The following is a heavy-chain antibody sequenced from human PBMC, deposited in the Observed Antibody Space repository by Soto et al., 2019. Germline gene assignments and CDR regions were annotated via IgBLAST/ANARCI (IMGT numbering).Heavy chain of an antibody. CDR3: ARVGAAAGTGYYYGMDV. J-gene: IGHJ6*02. V-gene: IGHV6-1*01. D-gene: IGHD6-13*01. CDR2: TYYRSKWYN. CDR1: GDSVSSNSAA. Sequence: KQSQTLSLTCAISGDSVSSNSAAWNWIRQSPSRGLEWLGRTYYRSKWYNDYAVSVKSRITINPDTSKNQFSLQLNSVTPEDTAVYYCARVGAAAGTGYYYGMDVWGQGTTVTVSS.